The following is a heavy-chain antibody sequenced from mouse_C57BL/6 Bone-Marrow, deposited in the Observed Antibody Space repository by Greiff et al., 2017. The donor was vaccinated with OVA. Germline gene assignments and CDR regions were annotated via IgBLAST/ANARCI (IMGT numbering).Heavy chain of an antibody. J-gene: IGHJ1*03. D-gene: IGHD2-3*01. V-gene: IGHV1-54*01. Sequence: QVQLQQSGAELVRPGTSVKVSCKASGYAFTNYLIEWVKQRPGQGLEWIGVINPGSGGTNYNEKFKGKATLTADKSSSTAYMQLSSLTSEDSAVYCCARCRWHYWYFDVWGTGTTVTVSS. CDR3: ARCRWHYWYFDV. CDR1: GYAFTNYL. CDR2: INPGSGGT.